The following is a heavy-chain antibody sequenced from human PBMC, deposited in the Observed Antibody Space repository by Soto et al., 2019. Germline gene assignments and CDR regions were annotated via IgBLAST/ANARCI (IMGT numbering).Heavy chain of an antibody. J-gene: IGHJ6*02. D-gene: IGHD6-13*01. Sequence: QVQLVQSGAEVKKPGSSVKVSCKASGGTFSSYAISWVRQAPGQALEWMGGIIPNFGTTTNAQKVQGRVTITADKSTSTDYMDGGTLRAKATAVHYLPTAEAAAGTTARAPYYYGMRVWGQGTTGNVS. V-gene: IGHV1-69*06. CDR3: PTAEAAAGTTARAPYYYGMRV. CDR1: GGTFSSYA. CDR2: IIPNFGTT.